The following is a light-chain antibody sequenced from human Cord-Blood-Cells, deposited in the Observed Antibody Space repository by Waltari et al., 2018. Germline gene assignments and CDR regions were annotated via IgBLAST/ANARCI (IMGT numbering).Light chain of an antibody. CDR3: SSYTSSSTLI. Sequence: QSALTQPASVSGSPGQSITISCTGTSSDAGGYNYVSWYQQHPGKAPKLMIYDVRKRPSGVSNRFSGSTSGNTASLTISGLQAEDEADYYCSSYTSSSTLIFGGGTKLTVL. CDR2: DVR. V-gene: IGLV2-14*01. CDR1: SSDAGGYNY. J-gene: IGLJ2*01.